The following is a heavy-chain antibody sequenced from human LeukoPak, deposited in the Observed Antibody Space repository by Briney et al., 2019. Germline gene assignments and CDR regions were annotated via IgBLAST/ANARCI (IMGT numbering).Heavy chain of an antibody. CDR1: AFTFSSYA. CDR2: ISGSGGST. CDR3: AKTKPTRGYSYGYVY. D-gene: IGHD5-18*01. Sequence: GGSLTLSCAASAFTFSSYAMSWVPQAPGKGLVWVSAISGSGGSTYYADSVKGRFTISTDNSKNTLYLQMNSLRAEDTAVYYCAKTKPTRGYSYGYVYWGQGTLVTVSS. J-gene: IGHJ4*02. V-gene: IGHV3-23*01.